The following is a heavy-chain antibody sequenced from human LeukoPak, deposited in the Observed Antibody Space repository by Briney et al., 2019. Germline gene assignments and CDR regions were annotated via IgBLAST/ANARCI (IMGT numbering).Heavy chain of an antibody. J-gene: IGHJ5*02. CDR1: GGTFSSYA. CDR2: IIPIFGTA. V-gene: IGHV1-69*13. CDR3: ARDATYCGGDCTNWFDP. D-gene: IGHD2-21*02. Sequence: ASVKVSCKASGGTFSSYAISWVRQAPGQGLEWMGGIIPIFGTANYAQKFQGRVTITADESTSTAYMELSSLRSEDTAVYYCARDATYCGGDCTNWFDPWGQGTLVTVSS.